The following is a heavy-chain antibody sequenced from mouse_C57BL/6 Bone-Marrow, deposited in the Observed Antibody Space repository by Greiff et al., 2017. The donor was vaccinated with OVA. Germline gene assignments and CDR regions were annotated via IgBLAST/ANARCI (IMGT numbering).Heavy chain of an antibody. CDR2: IYIGNGYN. CDR3: ARDGELFWFAY. Sequence: EVQLQESGAELVRPGSSVKMSCKTSGYTFTSYGIKWVKQRPGQGLEWIGYIYIGNGYNEYNEKFKGKATLTSHTSSSTAYMQLSSLTSEDSAIYFCARDGELFWFAYWGQGTLVTVSA. CDR1: GYTFTSYG. D-gene: IGHD2-3*01. J-gene: IGHJ3*01. V-gene: IGHV1-58*01.